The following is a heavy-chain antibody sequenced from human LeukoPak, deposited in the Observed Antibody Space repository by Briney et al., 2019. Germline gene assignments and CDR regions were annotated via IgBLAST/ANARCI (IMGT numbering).Heavy chain of an antibody. D-gene: IGHD4-17*01. CDR3: AREHYDDYGLPDYYYMDV. Sequence: PSETLSLTCTVSGGSVSSGSYYWSWIRQPPGKGLKWIGYIYYSGSTNYNPSLKSRVTISVDTSKNQFSLKLSSVTAADTAVYYCAREHYDDYGLPDYYYMDVWGKGTTVTVSS. J-gene: IGHJ6*03. CDR1: GGSVSSGSYY. CDR2: IYYSGST. V-gene: IGHV4-61*01.